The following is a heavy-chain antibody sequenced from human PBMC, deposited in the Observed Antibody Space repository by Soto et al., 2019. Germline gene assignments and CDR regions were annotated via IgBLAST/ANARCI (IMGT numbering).Heavy chain of an antibody. V-gene: IGHV4-30-4*01. J-gene: IGHJ6*02. CDR1: GVSISSGDYY. D-gene: IGHD3-3*01. CDR2: IYYSGST. Sequence: SLSLACPVSGVSISSGDYYGSWIRQPPGKGLEWIGYIYYSGSTYYNPSLKSRVTISVDTSKNQFSLKLSSVTAADTAVYYCDRDNILGILYGGMDVWGQGTKVTVYS. CDR3: DRDNILGILYGGMDV.